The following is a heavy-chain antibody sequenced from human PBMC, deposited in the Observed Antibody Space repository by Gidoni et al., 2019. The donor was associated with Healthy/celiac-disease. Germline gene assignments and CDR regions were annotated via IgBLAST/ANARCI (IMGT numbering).Heavy chain of an antibody. CDR1: GFTFSSSS. CDR2: ISSSSSYI. CDR3: ARARRSYYDSSGYPNFDY. D-gene: IGHD3-22*01. Sequence: EVQLVESGGGLVKPGGSLRLSCAASGFTFSSSSMNWVRQAPGKGLEWVSSISSSSSYIYYADSVKGRFTISRDNAKNSLYLQMNSLRAEDTAVYYCARARRSYYDSSGYPNFDYWGQGTLVTVSS. J-gene: IGHJ4*02. V-gene: IGHV3-21*01.